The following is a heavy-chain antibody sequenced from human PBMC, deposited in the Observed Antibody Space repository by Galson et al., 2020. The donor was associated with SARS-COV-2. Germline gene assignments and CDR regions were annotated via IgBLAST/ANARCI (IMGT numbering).Heavy chain of an antibody. J-gene: IGHJ6*03. CDR2: IYSGGST. V-gene: IGHV3-53*01. CDR1: GFTVSSNY. Sequence: GESLKISCAASGFTVSSNYMSWVRQAPGKGLEWVSVIYSGGSTYYADSVKGRFTISRDNSKNTLYLQMNSLRAEDTAVYYCASSPPYYDILTGYYYYYYMDVWGKGTTVTVSS. CDR3: ASSPPYYDILTGYYYYYYMDV. D-gene: IGHD3-9*01.